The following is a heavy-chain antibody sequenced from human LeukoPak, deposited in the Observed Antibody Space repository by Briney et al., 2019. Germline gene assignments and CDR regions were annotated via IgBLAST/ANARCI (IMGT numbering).Heavy chain of an antibody. Sequence: GGSLRLSCAASGFTFSTYGMDWVRQAPGKGLEWVAVIWYDGSNKHYADSVKGRFTISRDNSKNTLYLQMNSLRAEDTAVYYCARGPHYHHSTGHFPYWGQGTLVTVSS. CDR1: GFTFSTYG. J-gene: IGHJ4*02. CDR2: IWYDGSNK. D-gene: IGHD3-22*01. V-gene: IGHV3-33*01. CDR3: ARGPHYHHSTGHFPY.